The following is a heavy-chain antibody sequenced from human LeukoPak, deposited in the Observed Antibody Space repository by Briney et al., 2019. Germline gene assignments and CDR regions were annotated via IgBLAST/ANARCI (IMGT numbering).Heavy chain of an antibody. CDR2: IYHSGST. D-gene: IGHD1-26*01. CDR1: GGSISSGGYS. J-gene: IGHJ4*02. V-gene: IGHV4-30-2*01. Sequence: SETLSLTCAVSGGSISSGGYSWSWIRQPPGKGLGWIGYIYHSGSTYYNPSLKSRVTISVDRSKNQFSLKLSSVTAADTAVYYCARDAGVGYFDYWGQGTLVTVSS. CDR3: ARDAGVGYFDY.